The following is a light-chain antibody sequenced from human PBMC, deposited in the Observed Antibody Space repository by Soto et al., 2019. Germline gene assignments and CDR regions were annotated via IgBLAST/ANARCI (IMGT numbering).Light chain of an antibody. CDR1: QSITSW. CDR2: KAS. V-gene: IGKV1-5*03. J-gene: IGKJ1*01. Sequence: DIQMTQSPSTLSASVGDRVTITCRASQSITSWVAWYQQKPGKAPKLLIYKASSLESGVPSRFSGSGSGTEFTLTISSLQPDDFATYYCQHVWTFGQGTKVDIK. CDR3: QHVWT.